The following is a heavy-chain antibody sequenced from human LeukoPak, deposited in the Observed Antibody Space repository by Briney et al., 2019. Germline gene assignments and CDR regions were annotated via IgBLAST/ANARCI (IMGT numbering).Heavy chain of an antibody. CDR1: GGSIDSGSYY. V-gene: IGHV4-61*02. Sequence: PSETLSLTCTVSGGSIDSGSYYWSWIRQPAGKGLEWIGRIYSTGSTNYNPSLKSRVTMSVDTSKNQFSLKLSSVTAADTAVYYCARVRPHRGYSYIDYWGQGTLVTVSS. D-gene: IGHD5-18*01. CDR2: IYSTGST. CDR3: ARVRPHRGYSYIDY. J-gene: IGHJ4*02.